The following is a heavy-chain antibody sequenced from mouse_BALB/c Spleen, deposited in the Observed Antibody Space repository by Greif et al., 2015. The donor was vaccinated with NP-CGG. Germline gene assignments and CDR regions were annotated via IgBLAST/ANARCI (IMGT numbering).Heavy chain of an antibody. D-gene: IGHD2-14*01. CDR2: INPYNDGT. V-gene: IGHV1-14*01. CDR3: SYYRSYYFDY. CDR1: GYTFTSYV. J-gene: IGHJ2*01. Sequence: EVQLQQSGPELVKPGASVKISCKASGYTFTSYVMHWVKQKPGQGLEWIGYINPYNDGTKYNEKFKGKATLTSDKSSSTAYMELSSLTSEDSAVYYCSYYRSYYFDYWGQGTTLTVSS.